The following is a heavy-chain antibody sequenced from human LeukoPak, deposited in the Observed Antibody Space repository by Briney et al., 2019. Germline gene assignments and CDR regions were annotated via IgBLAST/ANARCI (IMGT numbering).Heavy chain of an antibody. CDR1: GYTFTDYY. CDR2: INPNSGGT. V-gene: IGHV1-2*02. CDR3: ARVPISGNYDILTG. D-gene: IGHD3-9*01. J-gene: IGHJ4*02. Sequence: ASVVVSCKASGYTFTDYYMHWVRQAPGQGLEWMGWINPNSGGTNYAQKFQGRVSMTRDTSISTAHMELSRLRSDDTAVYYCARVPISGNYDILTGWGQGTLVTVSS.